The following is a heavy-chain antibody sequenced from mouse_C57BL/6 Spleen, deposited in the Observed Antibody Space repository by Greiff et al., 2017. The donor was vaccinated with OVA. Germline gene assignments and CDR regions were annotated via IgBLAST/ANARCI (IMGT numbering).Heavy chain of an antibody. Sequence: QVQLQQSGPELVKPGASVKISCKASGYAFSSSWMNWVKQRPGKGLEWIGRIYPGDGDTNYNGKFKGKATLTADKSSSTAYMQLSSLTSEDSAVYFCARYYGSSLDYWGQGTTRTVSS. D-gene: IGHD1-1*01. CDR1: GYAFSSSW. V-gene: IGHV1-82*01. J-gene: IGHJ2*01. CDR3: ARYYGSSLDY. CDR2: IYPGDGDT.